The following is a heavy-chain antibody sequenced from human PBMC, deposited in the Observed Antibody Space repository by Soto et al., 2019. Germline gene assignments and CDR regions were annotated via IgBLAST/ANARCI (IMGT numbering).Heavy chain of an antibody. Sequence: GGSLRFSCAASGFTFRNAWMSWVRQAPGKGREGVGRIKSKTDGGTTDYAAPVKGRFTISRDDSKNTLYLQMNSLKTEDTAVYYCTTDITGDDAFDIWGQGTMVTVSS. D-gene: IGHD7-27*01. J-gene: IGHJ3*02. V-gene: IGHV3-15*01. CDR3: TTDITGDDAFDI. CDR1: GFTFRNAW. CDR2: IKSKTDGGTT.